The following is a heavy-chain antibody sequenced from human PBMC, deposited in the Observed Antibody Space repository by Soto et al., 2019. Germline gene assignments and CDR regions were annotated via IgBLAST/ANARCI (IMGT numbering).Heavy chain of an antibody. CDR1: GESISSNTIY. CDR3: ATLPPRIVVTLPPIPT. CDR2: ISYSGTT. J-gene: IGHJ5*02. V-gene: IGHV4-30-4*01. D-gene: IGHD2-21*01. Sequence: SETLSLTCTVSGESISSNTIYWSWIRQPPGEGLEWIGFISYSGTTSYSPSLKSRVAISLDTSKNQFSLSLSSVTATDTAVYYCATLPPRIVVTLPPIPTWGQGIQVTVSS.